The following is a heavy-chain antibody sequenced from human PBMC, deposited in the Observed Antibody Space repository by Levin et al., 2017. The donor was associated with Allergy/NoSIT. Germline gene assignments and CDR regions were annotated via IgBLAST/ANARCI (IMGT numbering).Heavy chain of an antibody. D-gene: IGHD4-17*01. J-gene: IGHJ4*02. CDR2: ISSSGGTI. CDR3: ARVRGDYGDYIGASYFDY. CDR1: GFTFGDYY. V-gene: IGHV3-11*01. Sequence: GESLKISCSASGFTFGDYYMSWIRQAPGKGLEWLSDISSSGGTIYYADSVKGRFTISRDNAKNSLYLHMNSLRVEDTAVYYCARVRGDYGDYIGASYFDYWGQGTLVTVSS.